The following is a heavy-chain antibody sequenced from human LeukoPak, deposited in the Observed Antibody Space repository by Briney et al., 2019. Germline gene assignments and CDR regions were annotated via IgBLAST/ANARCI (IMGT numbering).Heavy chain of an antibody. CDR2: IYSSGST. CDR1: GGSISSSYY. CDR3: ARDSGTTGEVKFDP. D-gene: IGHD3-10*01. Sequence: SGTLSLTCAVSGGSISSSYYWSWIRQPAGKGLEWIGRIYSSGSTDYNPSLKSRVTMSVDTSKNKFSLKLSSVTAADTAVYYCARDSGTTGEVKFDPWGQGTLVTVSS. V-gene: IGHV4-4*07. J-gene: IGHJ5*02.